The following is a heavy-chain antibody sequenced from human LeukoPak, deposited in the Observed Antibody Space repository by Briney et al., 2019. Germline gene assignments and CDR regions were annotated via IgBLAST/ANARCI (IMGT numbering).Heavy chain of an antibody. V-gene: IGHV1-69*05. CDR3: AKDQGILYYYDSSGYYSTFDY. CDR1: GGTFSSYA. CDR2: IIPIFGTA. D-gene: IGHD3-22*01. J-gene: IGHJ4*02. Sequence: GASVKVSCKTSGGTFSSYAISWVRQAPGQGLEWMGRIIPIFGTANYAQKFQGRVTITTDESTSTAYMELSSLRAEDTAVYYCAKDQGILYYYDSSGYYSTFDYWGQGTLVTVSS.